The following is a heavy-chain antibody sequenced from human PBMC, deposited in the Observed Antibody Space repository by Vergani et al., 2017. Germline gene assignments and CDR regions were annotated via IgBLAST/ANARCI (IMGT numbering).Heavy chain of an antibody. CDR1: GFTFSSYA. V-gene: IGHV3-23*01. CDR3: ATVSPMTYDYGSGSYYSRCYFDY. Sequence: VQLLESGGGLVQPGGSLRLSCAASGFTFSSYAMSWVRQAPGKGLKWVSAISGSGGRTYYADSVKGRFTISRDNSKNSLYLQMNSLRAEDTALYYCATVSPMTYDYGSGSYYSRCYFDYWGQGTLVTVSS. CDR2: ISGSGGRT. D-gene: IGHD3-10*01. J-gene: IGHJ4*02.